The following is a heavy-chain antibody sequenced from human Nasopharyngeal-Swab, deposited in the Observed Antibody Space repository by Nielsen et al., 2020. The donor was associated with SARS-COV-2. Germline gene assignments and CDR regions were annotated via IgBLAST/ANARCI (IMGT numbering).Heavy chain of an antibody. CDR2: ISSSGSTR. D-gene: IGHD2-2*01. J-gene: IGHJ4*02. CDR1: GFTFSSYE. CDR3: ARDYCSSTSCYDY. Sequence: GGSLRLSCAASGFTFSSYEMSWVRQAPGKGLEWVSYISSSGSTRYYADSVKGRFTISRDNAKNSLYLQMNSLRAEDTAVYYCARDYCSSTSCYDYWGQGTLVTVSS. V-gene: IGHV3-48*03.